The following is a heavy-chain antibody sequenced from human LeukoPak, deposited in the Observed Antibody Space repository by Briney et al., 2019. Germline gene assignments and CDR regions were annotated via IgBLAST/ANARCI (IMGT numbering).Heavy chain of an antibody. V-gene: IGHV4-59*08. CDR1: GDSISNYY. D-gene: IGHD6-13*01. J-gene: IGHJ4*02. Sequence: SETLSLTCTVSGDSISNYYWSWLRQPPGKGLEWIGYIYPSGHTNYNPSLKSRVTISVDTSKNQFSLNLRSVTAADTAVYYCARHFSGAAAPLPFDYWGQGTLDTVSS. CDR2: IYPSGHT. CDR3: ARHFSGAAAPLPFDY.